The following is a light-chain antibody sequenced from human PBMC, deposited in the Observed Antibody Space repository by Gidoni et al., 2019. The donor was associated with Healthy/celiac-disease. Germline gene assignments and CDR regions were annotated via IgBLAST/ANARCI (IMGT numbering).Light chain of an antibody. V-gene: IGKV2-28*01. CDR2: LGS. CDR1: QSLLHSNGYNY. CDR3: MQALQTPLT. Sequence: DIVMTQSPLSLPVTPCEPASISCRSSQSLLHSNGYNYLDWYLQTPGQSPQLLIYLGSNRASGVPDRFSGSGSGTDFTLKISRVEAEDVGVYYCMQALQTPLTFGGGTKVEIK. J-gene: IGKJ4*01.